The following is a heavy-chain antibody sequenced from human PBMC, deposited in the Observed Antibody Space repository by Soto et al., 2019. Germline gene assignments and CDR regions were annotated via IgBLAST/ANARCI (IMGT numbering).Heavy chain of an antibody. CDR1: GFTFSSYG. D-gene: IGHD2-2*01. CDR3: ARDQSVVPAAPPSL. CDR2: ISSSSSYI. V-gene: IGHV3-21*01. Sequence: PGGSLRLSCAASGFTFSSYGRNWVRQAPGKGLEWVSSISSSSSYIYYADSVKGRFTISRDNAKNSLYLQMNSLRAEDTAVYYCARDQSVVPAAPPSLWGQGTLVTVSS. J-gene: IGHJ4*02.